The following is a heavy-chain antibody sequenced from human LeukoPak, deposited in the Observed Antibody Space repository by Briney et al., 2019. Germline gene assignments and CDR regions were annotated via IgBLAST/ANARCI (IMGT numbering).Heavy chain of an antibody. CDR1: GGSISSGGYY. J-gene: IGHJ3*02. D-gene: IGHD5-12*01. CDR3: ARSGYGDAFDI. CDR2: IYYSGST. V-gene: IGHV4-31*03. Sequence: SETLSLTCTVSGGSISSGGYYWSWIRQHPGQGLEWIGYIYYSGSTYYNPSLKSRVTISVDTSKNQFSLKLSSVTAADTAVYYCARSGYGDAFDIWGQGTMVTVSS.